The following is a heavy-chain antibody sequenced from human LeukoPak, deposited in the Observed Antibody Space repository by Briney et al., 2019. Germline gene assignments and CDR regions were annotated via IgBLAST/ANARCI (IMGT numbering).Heavy chain of an antibody. Sequence: GGTLRLSCAASGFTFSSYGMSWVRQAPGKGLEWVSAISGSGGSTYYADSVKGRFTISRDNSKNTLYLQMNSLRAEDTAVYYCAKRGWVRHFDYWGQGTLVTVSS. J-gene: IGHJ4*02. CDR1: GFTFSSYG. V-gene: IGHV3-23*01. CDR2: ISGSGGST. D-gene: IGHD1-26*01. CDR3: AKRGWVRHFDY.